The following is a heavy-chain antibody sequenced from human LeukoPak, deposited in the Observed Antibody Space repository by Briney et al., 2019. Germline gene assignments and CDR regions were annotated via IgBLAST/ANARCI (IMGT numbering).Heavy chain of an antibody. V-gene: IGHV3-21*01. J-gene: IGHJ4*02. D-gene: IGHD6-6*01. Sequence: GGSLRLSCAASGFTFSSYSMNWVRQAPGKGLEWVSSISSSSSYIYYADSVKGRFTISRDNAKNSLYLQMNSLRAEDTAVYYCARDSMSSSSRGFADFDYWGQGTLVTVSS. CDR3: ARDSMSSSSRGFADFDY. CDR2: ISSSSSYI. CDR1: GFTFSSYS.